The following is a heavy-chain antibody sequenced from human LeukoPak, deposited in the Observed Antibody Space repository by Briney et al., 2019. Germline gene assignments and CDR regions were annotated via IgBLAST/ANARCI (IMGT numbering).Heavy chain of an antibody. J-gene: IGHJ6*03. CDR3: ARDGVVVPAARRYYYYYYMDV. D-gene: IGHD2-2*01. V-gene: IGHV1-46*01. CDR2: INPSGGST. CDR1: GYTFTSYY. Sequence: ASVKVSCKASGYTFTSYYMHWVRQAPGQGLEWMGIINPSGGSTSYAQKFQGRVTMTRDTSTSTVYMELSSLRSEDTAVYYCARDGVVVPAARRYYYYYYMDVWGKGTTVTVSS.